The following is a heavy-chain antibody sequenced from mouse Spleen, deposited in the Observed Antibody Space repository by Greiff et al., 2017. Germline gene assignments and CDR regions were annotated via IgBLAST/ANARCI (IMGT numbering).Heavy chain of an antibody. V-gene: IGHV1-15*01. CDR1: GYTFTDYE. CDR3: TRSYYGSRRVYYFDY. CDR2: IDPETGGT. Sequence: QVQLQQSGAELVRPGASVTLSCKASGYTFTDYEMHWVKQTPVHGLEWIGAIDPETGGTAYNQKFKGKAILTADKSSSTAYMELRSLTSEDSAVYYCTRSYYGSRRVYYFDYWGQGTTLTVSS. D-gene: IGHD1-1*01. J-gene: IGHJ2*01.